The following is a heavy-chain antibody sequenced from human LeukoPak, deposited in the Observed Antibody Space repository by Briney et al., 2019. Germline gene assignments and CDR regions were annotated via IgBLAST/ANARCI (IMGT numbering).Heavy chain of an antibody. CDR2: ISWNSGSI. J-gene: IGHJ4*02. CDR1: GFTFDDYA. Sequence: GRSLRLSCAASGFTFDDYAMHWVRQAPGKGLEWVSGISWNSGSIGYADSVKGRFTISRDNAKNSLYLQMNSLRAEDTALYYCAKDGRKLERPVLVDYWGQGTLSPSPQ. CDR3: AKDGRKLERPVLVDY. V-gene: IGHV3-9*01. D-gene: IGHD1-1*01.